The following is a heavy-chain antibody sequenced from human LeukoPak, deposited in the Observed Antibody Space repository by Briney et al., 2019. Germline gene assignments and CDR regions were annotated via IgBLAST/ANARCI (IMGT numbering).Heavy chain of an antibody. CDR1: GFTFSDYY. CDR2: ISSSGSTI. V-gene: IGHV3-11*01. Sequence: AGGSLRLSCAASGFTFSDYYMSWIRQAPGKGLEWVSYISSSGSTIYYADSVKGRFTISRDNAKNSLYLQMNSLRAEDTAVYYCARVGLPRSVGYGGNSGREGVDYWGQGTLVTVSS. CDR3: ARVGLPRSVGYGGNSGREGVDY. J-gene: IGHJ4*02. D-gene: IGHD4-23*01.